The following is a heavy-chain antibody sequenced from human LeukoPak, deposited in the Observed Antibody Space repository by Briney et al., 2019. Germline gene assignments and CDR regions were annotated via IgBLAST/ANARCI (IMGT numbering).Heavy chain of an antibody. CDR2: IHYSGST. V-gene: IGHV4-39*01. CDR3: ARHLFPSGSSSLGY. D-gene: IGHD6-6*01. J-gene: IGHJ4*02. CDR1: GGSISSSSYY. Sequence: PSETLSLTCTVSGGSISSSSYYWGWIRQPPGKGLEWIGSIHYSGSTYYNPSLKSRVTISVDTSKNQVSLKLSSVTAADTAVYYCARHLFPSGSSSLGYWGQGTLVTVSS.